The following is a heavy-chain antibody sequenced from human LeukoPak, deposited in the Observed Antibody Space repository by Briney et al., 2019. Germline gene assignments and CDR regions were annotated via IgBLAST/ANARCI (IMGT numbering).Heavy chain of an antibody. CDR1: GFTFSSYW. Sequence: GGSLRLSCAASGFTFSSYWMHWVRQAPGKGLVWVSRIKSDGSTNYADSVKGRFTISRDNPKNTLSLQMNSLRAEDTGVYYCARAPSEIGGYYPEYFRHWGQGTRVTSPQ. V-gene: IGHV3-74*01. J-gene: IGHJ1*01. CDR2: IKSDGST. CDR3: ARAPSEIGGYYPEYFRH. D-gene: IGHD3-22*01.